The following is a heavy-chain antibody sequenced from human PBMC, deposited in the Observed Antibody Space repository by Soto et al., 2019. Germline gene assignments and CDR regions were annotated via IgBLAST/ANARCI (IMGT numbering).Heavy chain of an antibody. J-gene: IGHJ4*02. D-gene: IGHD3-22*01. CDR2: LDPSDSQT. CDR3: ARQIYDSDTGPNFHPHFDY. CDR1: GYSFSGYW. V-gene: IGHV5-10-1*01. Sequence: PGESLKISCKGSGYSFSGYWITWVRQKPGKGLEWMGRLDPSDSQTYYSPSFRGHVTISATKSITTVFLQWSSLRASDTAMYYCARQIYDSDTGPNFHPHFDYWGQGTLVTVSS.